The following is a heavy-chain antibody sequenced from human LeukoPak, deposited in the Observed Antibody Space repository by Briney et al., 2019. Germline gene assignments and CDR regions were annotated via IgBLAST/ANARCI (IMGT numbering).Heavy chain of an antibody. CDR1: GGSFSGYY. CDR2: INHSGST. J-gene: IGHJ2*01. Sequence: SETLSLTCAVFGGSFSGYYWSWIRQPPGKGLEWIGEINHSGSTNYNPSLKSRVTISIDTSKNQFSLKLSSVTAADTAVYYCVREREGYFDLWGRGTLVTVSS. V-gene: IGHV4-34*01. CDR3: VREREGYFDL.